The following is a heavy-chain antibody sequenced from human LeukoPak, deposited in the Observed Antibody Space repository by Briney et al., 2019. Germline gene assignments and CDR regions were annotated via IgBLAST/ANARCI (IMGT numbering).Heavy chain of an antibody. J-gene: IGHJ3*02. D-gene: IGHD2-2*01. CDR2: ISSSGSTI. Sequence: GGSLRLSCAASGFTFSDYYMSWIRQAPGKGLEWVSYISSSGSTIYYADSVKGRFTISRDNAKNSLYLQMNSLRAEDTAVYYCARDLSYCSSTSCFDAFDIWGQGTMVTVSS. CDR1: GFTFSDYY. CDR3: ARDLSYCSSTSCFDAFDI. V-gene: IGHV3-11*04.